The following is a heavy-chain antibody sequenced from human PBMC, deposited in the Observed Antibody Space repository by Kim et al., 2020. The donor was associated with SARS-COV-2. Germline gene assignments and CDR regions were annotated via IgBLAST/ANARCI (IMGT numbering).Heavy chain of an antibody. J-gene: IGHJ4*02. CDR1: GFTFSSYG. V-gene: IGHV3-30*18. D-gene: IGHD3-3*01. CDR3: AKDSGFLEWLSPYC. Sequence: GGSLRLSCAASGFTFSSYGMHWVRQAPGKGLEWVAVISYDGSNKYYADSVKGRFTISRDNSKNTLYLQMNSLRAEDTAVYYCAKDSGFLEWLSPYCWGQG. CDR2: ISYDGSNK.